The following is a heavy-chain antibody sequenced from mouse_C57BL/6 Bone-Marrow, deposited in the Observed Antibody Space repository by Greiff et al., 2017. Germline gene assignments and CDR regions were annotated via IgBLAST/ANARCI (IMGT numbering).Heavy chain of an antibody. V-gene: IGHV1-19*01. D-gene: IGHD1-1*01. CDR3: ARSDYGSSGDY. CDR2: INPYNGGT. J-gene: IGHJ2*01. Sequence: EVQLQQSGPVLVQPGASVKMSCKASGYTFTDYYMNWVKQSHGKSLEWIGVINPYNGGTSYNQKFKGKDTLTVDKSSSTAYMELNSLTSEDSAVYYCARSDYGSSGDYWGQGTTLTVSS. CDR1: GYTFTDYY.